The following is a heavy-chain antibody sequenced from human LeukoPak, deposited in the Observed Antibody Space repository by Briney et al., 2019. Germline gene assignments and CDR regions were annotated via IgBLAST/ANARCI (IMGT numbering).Heavy chain of an antibody. CDR1: GDSISSGTYY. V-gene: IGHV4-39*07. D-gene: IGHD3-3*01. CDR3: ARVGNPLVTVFAWFDP. J-gene: IGHJ5*02. Sequence: SETLSPTCTVSGDSISSGTYYWGWIRQPPGKGLEWIGSMYYSGRTYYNPSLKSRVTISGDTSKNQFSLKLTSVTAADTAVYYCARVGNPLVTVFAWFDPWGQGTQVTVSS. CDR2: MYYSGRT.